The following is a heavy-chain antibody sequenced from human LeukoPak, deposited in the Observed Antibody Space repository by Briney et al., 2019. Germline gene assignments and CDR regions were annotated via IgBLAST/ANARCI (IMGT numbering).Heavy chain of an antibody. V-gene: IGHV5-51*01. J-gene: IGHJ2*01. CDR2: IYPDDSYT. D-gene: IGHD3-10*01. Sequence: GESLQISCKASGYSFTTHWIGWVRQMPGKGLECMGIIYPDDSYTSYSPTFQGQVIISADKSFCTSYLQWSSLKAADTAIYYGARLGGDTYYFGSGSYPNWYFDLWGRGTLVTVSS. CDR1: GYSFTTHW. CDR3: ARLGGDTYYFGSGSYPNWYFDL.